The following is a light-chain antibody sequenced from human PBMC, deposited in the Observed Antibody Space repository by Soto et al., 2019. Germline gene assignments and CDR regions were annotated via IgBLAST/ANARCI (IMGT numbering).Light chain of an antibody. J-gene: IGKJ2*01. V-gene: IGKV1-33*01. CDR1: QDISNY. CDR3: QQYDNLTRMYT. Sequence: DIQMTQSPSSLSASVGDRVTITCQASQDISNYLNWYQQKPGKAPKLLIYDASNLETGVPSRFSGSGSGTDFTFTISSLQPEDIAIYYCQQYDNLTRMYTFGQGTKLEIK. CDR2: DAS.